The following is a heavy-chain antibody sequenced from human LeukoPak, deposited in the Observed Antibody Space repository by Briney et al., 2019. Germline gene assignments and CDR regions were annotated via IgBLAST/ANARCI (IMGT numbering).Heavy chain of an antibody. J-gene: IGHJ4*02. V-gene: IGHV3-23*01. CDR1: GFTFSSYG. Sequence: GGTLRLSCAASGFTFSSYGMSWVSQAPGKGLEWVSAISGSGGGTYYADSVRGRFTISRDNSKNTLYLQVNSLRAEDTAVYYCAKDPTDFDSSGQTYFDYWGQGTLVTVSS. CDR2: ISGSGGGT. D-gene: IGHD3-22*01. CDR3: AKDPTDFDSSGQTYFDY.